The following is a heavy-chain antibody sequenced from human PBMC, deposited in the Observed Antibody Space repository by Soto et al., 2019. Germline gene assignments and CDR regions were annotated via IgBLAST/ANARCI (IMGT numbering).Heavy chain of an antibody. J-gene: IGHJ4*02. CDR2: MNPNSGKT. CDR3: ARGQYGDFDH. Sequence: QVQLVQSGAEVKKPGASVKVSCRASGYTFTNHDINWVRQATGQGLEWMGWMNPNSGKTAYAQKFQGRVIMTKNTSISTAYMELNSLISEDAAVYYCARGQYGDFDHWGQGTLVTVSS. V-gene: IGHV1-8*01. D-gene: IGHD4-17*01. CDR1: GYTFTNHD.